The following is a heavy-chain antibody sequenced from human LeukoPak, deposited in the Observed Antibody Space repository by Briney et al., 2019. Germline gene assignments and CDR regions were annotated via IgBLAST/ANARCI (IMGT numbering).Heavy chain of an antibody. J-gene: IGHJ6*03. V-gene: IGHV3-7*01. CDR3: ARDGLQYPGYYYYMDV. Sequence: GGSLRLSCAASGFTFSSYWMSWVRQAPGKGLEWVANIKQDGSEKYYVDSVKGRFTISRDNAKNSLYLQMNSLRAEDTAVYYCARDGLQYPGYYYYMDVWGKGTTVTVSS. CDR2: IKQDGSEK. CDR1: GFTFSSYW. D-gene: IGHD4-11*01.